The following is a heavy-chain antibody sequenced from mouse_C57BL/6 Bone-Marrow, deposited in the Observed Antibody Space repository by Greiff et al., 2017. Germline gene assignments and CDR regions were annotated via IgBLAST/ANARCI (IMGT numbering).Heavy chain of an antibody. J-gene: IGHJ2*01. V-gene: IGHV5-17*01. Sequence: EVQLVESGGGLVKPGGSLKLSCAASGFTFSDYGMHWVRQAPEKGLEWVAYFSRGSGTIYYADTVKGRFTISRDNAKNTLCLQMTSLRSEDTAMYYCASLSRGGYWGQGTTLTVSS. CDR1: GFTFSDYG. D-gene: IGHD1-1*01. CDR3: ASLSRGGY. CDR2: FSRGSGTI.